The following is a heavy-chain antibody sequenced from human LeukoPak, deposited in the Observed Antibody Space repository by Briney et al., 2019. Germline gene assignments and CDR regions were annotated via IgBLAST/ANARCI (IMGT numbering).Heavy chain of an antibody. CDR3: ASDGGFEYYFDY. V-gene: IGHV1-69*06. D-gene: IGHD2/OR15-2a*01. J-gene: IGHJ4*02. CDR1: GGTFTDYG. CDR2: IIPIFTTA. Sequence: ASVKVSCKSSGGTFTDYGISWVRHAPGQGLEWMGRIIPIFTTANYAQKFQGRVTITADTSTNTAYMELTSLRSEDTAVYYCASDGGFEYYFDYWGQGILLTVSS.